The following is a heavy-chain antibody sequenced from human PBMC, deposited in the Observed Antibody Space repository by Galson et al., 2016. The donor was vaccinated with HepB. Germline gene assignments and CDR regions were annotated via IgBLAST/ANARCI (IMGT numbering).Heavy chain of an antibody. CDR1: GDSISSYY. CDR2: IYYSGIT. D-gene: IGHD6-13*01. CDR3: ARGSSWSGHWFDS. J-gene: IGHJ5*01. Sequence: SETLSLTCTVSGDSISSYYLNWIRQPPGKGLEWIGYIYYSGITNYNPSLKSRVIISLDTSKTQFSLKLSSVTAADTAVYCCARGSSWSGHWFDSWGQGTLVTVSS. V-gene: IGHV4-59*12.